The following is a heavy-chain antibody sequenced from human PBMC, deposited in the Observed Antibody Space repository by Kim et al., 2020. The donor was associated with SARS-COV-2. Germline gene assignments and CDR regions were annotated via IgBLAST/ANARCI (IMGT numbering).Heavy chain of an antibody. J-gene: IGHJ1*01. Sequence: GGSLRLSCAASGFTFDDYDMPWVRQAPGKCLEWLSDISCSGGSIVYADSVKGRFSISRDNAKKSLYLQMNSLRTEDTALYYCARSTFTICHW. V-gene: IGHV3-9*01. CDR3: ARSTFTICH. CDR2: ISCSGGSI. CDR1: GFTFDDYD. D-gene: IGHD3-9*01.